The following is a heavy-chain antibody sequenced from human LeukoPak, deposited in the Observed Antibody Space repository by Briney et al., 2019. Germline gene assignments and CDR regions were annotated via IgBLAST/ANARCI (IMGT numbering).Heavy chain of an antibody. J-gene: IGHJ6*02. D-gene: IGHD3-3*01. CDR2: INPSGGST. Sequence: GASVKVSCKASGYTFTSYYMHWVRQAPGQGLEWMGIINPSGGSTSYAQKFQGRVTMTRNTSISTAYMELSSLRSEDTAVYYCARVGPRITIFGVVIIRPDYGMDVWGQGTTVTVSS. CDR3: ARVGPRITIFGVVIIRPDYGMDV. CDR1: GYTFTSYY. V-gene: IGHV1-46*01.